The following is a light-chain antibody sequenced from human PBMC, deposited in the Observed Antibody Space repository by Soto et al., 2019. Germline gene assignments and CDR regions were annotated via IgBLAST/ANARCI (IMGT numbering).Light chain of an antibody. CDR1: QDIRTY. CDR2: DAS. J-gene: IGKJ5*01. CDR3: QQLDYLPPT. V-gene: IGKV1-33*01. Sequence: DIQMTQSPSSLSASVGDRVTITCQASQDIRTYLNWYQQKPGQAPKLLISDASNLEAGVPSRFSGGGSGTDFTFTISGLQPEDTAAYYCQQLDYLPPTFGQGTRLEIK.